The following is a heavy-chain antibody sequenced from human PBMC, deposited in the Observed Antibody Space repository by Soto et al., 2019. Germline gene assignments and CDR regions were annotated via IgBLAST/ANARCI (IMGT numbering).Heavy chain of an antibody. D-gene: IGHD3-22*01. CDR1: GGTFSSYA. V-gene: IGHV1-69*13. CDR3: AGRHDYYDSSGYYPHFDY. CDR2: IIPIFGTA. J-gene: IGHJ4*02. Sequence: SVKVSCKASGGTFSSYAISWVRQAPGQGLEWMGGIIPIFGTANYAQKFQGRVTITADESTSTAYMELSSLRSEDTAVYYCAGRHDYYDSSGYYPHFDYWGQGTLVTVS.